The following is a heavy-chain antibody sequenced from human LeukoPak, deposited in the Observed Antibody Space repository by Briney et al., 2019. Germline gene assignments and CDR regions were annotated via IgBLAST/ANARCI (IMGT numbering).Heavy chain of an antibody. V-gene: IGHV3-23*01. CDR1: GFTFNSYA. CDR2: ISGSGGST. J-gene: IGHJ6*02. CDR3: ARCYTYGTTWFGGLDV. D-gene: IGHD3-10*01. Sequence: GGSLRLSCAASGFTFNSYAMSWVRQAPGKGLEWVSAISGSGGSTYYADSVKGRFTISRDNSKNTLYLQMNSLRAEDTAVYYCARCYTYGTTWFGGLDVWGQGTTVTVSS.